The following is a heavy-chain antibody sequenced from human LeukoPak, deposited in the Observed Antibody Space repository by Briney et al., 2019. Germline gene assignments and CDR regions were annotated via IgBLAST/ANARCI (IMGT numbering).Heavy chain of an antibody. V-gene: IGHV5-51*01. CDR1: GYNFTSHW. D-gene: IGHD2-21*02. CDR2: IYPDDSDS. Sequence: GESLKISCKGSGYNFTSHWIGWVRQMPGKGLEWMGIIYPDDSDSRQSPSLRGQVTISADKSINTAYLQWNSLKASDTAMYYCARGHHVVVATATWASDAFDLWGQGTMVTVSS. J-gene: IGHJ3*01. CDR3: ARGHHVVVATATWASDAFDL.